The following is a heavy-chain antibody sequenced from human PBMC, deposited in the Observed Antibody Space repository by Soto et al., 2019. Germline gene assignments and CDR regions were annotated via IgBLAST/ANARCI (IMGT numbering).Heavy chain of an antibody. J-gene: IGHJ4*01. D-gene: IGHD3-22*01. CDR3: TTGRYSDNGNSYFSLLV. CDR1: GFTFSSYA. V-gene: IGHV3-7*01. Sequence: GGSLRLSCAASGFTFSSYAMHWVRQAPGKGLEWVANIKQDGSEKYYVDSVKGRFTISRDNAKNSLYLQMNSLRAEDTAVYYCTTGRYSDNGNSYFSLLVWGHGTLVTVSS. CDR2: IKQDGSEK.